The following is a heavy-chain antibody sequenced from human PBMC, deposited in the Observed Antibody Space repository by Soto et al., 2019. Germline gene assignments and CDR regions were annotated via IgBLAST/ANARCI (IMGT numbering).Heavy chain of an antibody. CDR1: GYTFTSYA. CDR2: INAGNGNT. V-gene: IGHV1-3*01. J-gene: IGHJ6*02. CDR3: AREEYYYDSSGSVTFYGMDV. Sequence: ASVKVSCKASGYTFTSYAMHWVRQAPGQRLEWMGWINAGNGNTKYSQKFQGRVTITRDTSASTAYMKLSSLRSEDTAVYYRAREEYYYDSSGSVTFYGMDVWGQGTTVTVSS. D-gene: IGHD3-22*01.